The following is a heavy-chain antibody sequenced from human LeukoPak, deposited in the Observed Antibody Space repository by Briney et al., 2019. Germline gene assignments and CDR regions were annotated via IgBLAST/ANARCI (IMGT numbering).Heavy chain of an antibody. CDR3: ARGPFLEWLFSI. CDR2: ISSSSSYI. J-gene: IGHJ6*04. V-gene: IGHV3-21*01. Sequence: GGSLRLSCAASGFTFSSYSMNWVRQAPGKGLEWVSSISSSSSYIYYADSVKGRFTISRDNAKNSLYLRMNSLRAEDTAVYYCARGPFLEWLFSIWGKGTTVTVSS. D-gene: IGHD3-3*01. CDR1: GFTFSSYS.